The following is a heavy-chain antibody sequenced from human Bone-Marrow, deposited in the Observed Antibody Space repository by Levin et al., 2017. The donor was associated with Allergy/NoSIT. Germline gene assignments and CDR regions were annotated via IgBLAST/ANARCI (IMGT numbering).Heavy chain of an antibody. CDR2: ISYDGSNK. V-gene: IGHV3-30-3*01. CDR3: ARGPPVRGVRTSDAFDI. Sequence: GGSLRLSCAASGFTFSSYAMHWVRQAPGKGLEWVAVISYDGSNKYYADSVKGRFTISRDNSKNTLYLQMNSLRAEDTAVYYCARGPPVRGVRTSDAFDIWGQGTMVTVSS. J-gene: IGHJ3*02. D-gene: IGHD3-10*01. CDR1: GFTFSSYA.